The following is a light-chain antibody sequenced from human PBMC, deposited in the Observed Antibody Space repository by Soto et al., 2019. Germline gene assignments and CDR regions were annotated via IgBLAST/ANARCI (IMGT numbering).Light chain of an antibody. CDR3: QQYNSWPLA. V-gene: IGKV3D-15*01. CDR2: ESF. CDR1: QSVGSA. J-gene: IGKJ4*01. Sequence: EIVMTQSPATLSVSPGERATLSCRASQSVGSALAWYQQKPGQAPRFGIYESFTRATGGPTRISGSGSGTEFTITISSLQSADYAVYYWQQYNSWPLAFGAGTKVDIK.